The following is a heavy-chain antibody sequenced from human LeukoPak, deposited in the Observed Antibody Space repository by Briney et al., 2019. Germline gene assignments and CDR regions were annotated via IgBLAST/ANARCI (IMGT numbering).Heavy chain of an antibody. CDR1: GFTFSSYS. CDR2: ISSSSSTI. V-gene: IGHV3-48*04. J-gene: IGHJ4*02. Sequence: GGSLRLSCAASGFTFSSYSMNWVRQAPGKGLEWVSYISSSSSTIYYADSAKGRFTISRDNAKNTLYLQMNSLRAEDTAVYYCARTYDFWSGSQYYFDSWGQGTLVTVSS. D-gene: IGHD3-3*01. CDR3: ARTYDFWSGSQYYFDS.